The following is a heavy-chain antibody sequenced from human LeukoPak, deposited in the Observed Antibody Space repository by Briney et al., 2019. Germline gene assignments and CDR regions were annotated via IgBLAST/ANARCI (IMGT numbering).Heavy chain of an antibody. V-gene: IGHV1-58*01. Sequence: EASVKVSCKASGFAFSNSAVQWVRQARGQRLEWIGWIVVGSGNTNYAQKFQERVTIARDVSTNTAYMELRSLRSEDTAVYYCAADIVGSQLHWGQGTVVTVSS. CDR2: IVVGSGNT. J-gene: IGHJ4*02. D-gene: IGHD1-26*01. CDR3: AADIVGSQLH. CDR1: GFAFSNSA.